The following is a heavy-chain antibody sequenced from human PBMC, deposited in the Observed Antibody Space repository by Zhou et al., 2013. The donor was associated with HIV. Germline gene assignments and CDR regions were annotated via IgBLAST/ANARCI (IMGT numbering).Heavy chain of an antibody. CDR1: GYTFPDYD. CDR3: ARGFIAAAGTPPIHFDY. CDR2: MNPNSGNT. D-gene: IGHD6-13*01. Sequence: QVRLVQSGGDVKKPGASVKVSCKASGYTFPDYDINWVRQATGQGLEWMGWMNPNSGNTGYARKFQGRLTMTTNTSISTAFMELRSLRSEDTAIYFCARGFIAAAGTPPIHFDYWGPGTVVTVSA. V-gene: IGHV1-8*01. J-gene: IGHJ4*02.